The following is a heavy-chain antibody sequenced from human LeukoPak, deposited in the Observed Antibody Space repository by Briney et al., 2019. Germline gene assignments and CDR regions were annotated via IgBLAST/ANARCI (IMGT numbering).Heavy chain of an antibody. Sequence: GGSLRLSCAASGFTFSSYAMHWVRQAPGKGLEWVAVISYDGSHKYYPDSVKGRFTVSRDNSKNTLYLQMNSLRADDTAVYYCARAQYSSSWSDWFDPWGQGTLVTVSS. CDR2: ISYDGSHK. J-gene: IGHJ5*02. D-gene: IGHD6-13*01. V-gene: IGHV3-30*04. CDR3: ARAQYSSSWSDWFDP. CDR1: GFTFSSYA.